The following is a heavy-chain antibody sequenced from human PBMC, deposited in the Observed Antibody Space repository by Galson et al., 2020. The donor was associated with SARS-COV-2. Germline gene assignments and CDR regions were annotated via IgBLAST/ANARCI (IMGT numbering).Heavy chain of an antibody. D-gene: IGHD3-22*01. CDR1: GFSFSSYG. J-gene: IGHJ2*01. CDR3: ARGGFGDPGYFGL. V-gene: IGHV3-33*01. CDR2: IWFDGSNK. Sequence: GGSLRLSCAASGFSFSSYGMHWVRQAPGKGLEWVASIWFDGSNKYYADSVKGRFTISRDNSKNTLVLQMISLGGEDTAIYYCARGGFGDPGYFGLWGRGTLVTVSS.